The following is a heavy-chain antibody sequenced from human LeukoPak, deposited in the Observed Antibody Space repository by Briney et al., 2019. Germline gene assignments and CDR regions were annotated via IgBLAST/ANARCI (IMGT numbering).Heavy chain of an antibody. CDR1: GYTFTSYG. D-gene: IGHD2-15*01. V-gene: IGHV1-69*06. CDR2: IIPLFGTP. CDR3: ASATLRCSGGSCYEMDV. J-gene: IGHJ6*04. Sequence: GASVKVSCKASGYTFTSYGISWVRQAPGQGLEWMGGIIPLFGTPDYAQKFQGRVTITADKSTSTAYMELSSLRSEDTAVYYCASATLRCSGGSCYEMDVWGKGTTVTVSS.